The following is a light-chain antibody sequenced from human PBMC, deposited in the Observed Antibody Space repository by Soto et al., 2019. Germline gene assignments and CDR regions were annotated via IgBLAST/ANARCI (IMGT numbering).Light chain of an antibody. CDR3: QQRSNWPRFT. J-gene: IGKJ2*01. CDR2: DAS. Sequence: EIVLTQSPATLSLSPGERSTLSCRASQSVSNYLAWYQQKPGQAPRLLIYDASNRATGIPARFSGSGSGTDFTLTISSLEPEDFAVYYCQQRSNWPRFTFGQGTKVEIK. CDR1: QSVSNY. V-gene: IGKV3-11*01.